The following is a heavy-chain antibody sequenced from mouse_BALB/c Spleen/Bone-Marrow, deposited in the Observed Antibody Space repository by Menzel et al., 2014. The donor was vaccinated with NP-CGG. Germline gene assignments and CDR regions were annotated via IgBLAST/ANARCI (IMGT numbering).Heavy chain of an antibody. V-gene: IGHV1S22*01. CDR3: TPRLRY. D-gene: IGHD1-2*01. CDR1: GYTFTSYW. Sequence: GSELVRPGASVKLSCKASGYTFTSYWTHWVKQRPGQGLEWIGNIYPGSGSTNYDEKFKSKATLTVDTSSSTAYMQLSSLTSEDSAVYYCTPRLRYWGQGTTLTVSS. J-gene: IGHJ2*01. CDR2: IYPGSGST.